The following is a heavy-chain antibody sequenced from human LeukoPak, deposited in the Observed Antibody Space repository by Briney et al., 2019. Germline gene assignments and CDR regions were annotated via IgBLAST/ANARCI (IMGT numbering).Heavy chain of an antibody. CDR3: ARAVVVARGLMAYFDY. J-gene: IGHJ4*02. D-gene: IGHD3-10*01. Sequence: SVKVSCKASGGTFSFYAINWVRQAPGQGLEWMGRIIPIPGMANYAQKFQGRVTITADSSTSTAYMEASSLRSEDTAVYYCARAVVVARGLMAYFDYWGQGTLVTVSS. CDR1: GGTFSFYA. V-gene: IGHV1-69*04. CDR2: IIPIPGMA.